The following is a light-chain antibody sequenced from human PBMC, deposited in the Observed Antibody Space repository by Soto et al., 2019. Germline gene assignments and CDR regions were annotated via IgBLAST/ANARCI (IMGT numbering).Light chain of an antibody. V-gene: IGLV2-8*01. CDR3: ASYAGNDIVL. CDR1: SSDVGSYGY. CDR2: EVY. J-gene: IGLJ2*01. Sequence: SALTQPPSASGSPGQSVTLSCTGTSSDVGSYGYVSWYQQHSGKAPKLMLYEVYKRPSGVPDRFSGSRSGNTASLTVSGRQSEDEANYYCASYAGNDIVLFGGGTKLTVL.